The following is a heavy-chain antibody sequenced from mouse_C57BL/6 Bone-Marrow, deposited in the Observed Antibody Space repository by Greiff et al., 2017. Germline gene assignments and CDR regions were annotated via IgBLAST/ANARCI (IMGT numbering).Heavy chain of an antibody. V-gene: IGHV1-69*01. J-gene: IGHJ1*03. CDR2: IDPSDSYT. D-gene: IGHD1-2*01. Sequence: QVQLQQPGAELVMPGASVKLSCKASGYTFTSYWMHWVKQRPGQGLEWIGEIDPSDSYTNYNQKFKGKSTLTVDKSSSTAYMQLSSLTSEDSAVYYCAPLQGDWYFDDWGTGTTVTVSS. CDR1: GYTFTSYW. CDR3: APLQGDWYFDD.